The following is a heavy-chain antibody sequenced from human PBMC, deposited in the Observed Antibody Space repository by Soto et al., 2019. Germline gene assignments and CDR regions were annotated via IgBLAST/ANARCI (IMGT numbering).Heavy chain of an antibody. D-gene: IGHD4-4*01. CDR1: GFTFNSYA. CDR3: ARAPYSNAWYRFDL. CDR2: IIRSGVST. J-gene: IGHJ4*02. Sequence: EVHLLESGGGLVQIGGSLRLSCAASGFTFNSYAMSWVRQAPGKGLEWVSAIIRSGVSTYYADSVKGRFTISRDNSKNTLYLQMNSLRVEDTAVYYCARAPYSNAWYRFDLWGQGTLVTVFS. V-gene: IGHV3-23*01.